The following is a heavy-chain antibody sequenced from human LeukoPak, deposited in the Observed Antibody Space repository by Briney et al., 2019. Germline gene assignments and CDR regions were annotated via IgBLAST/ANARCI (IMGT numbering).Heavy chain of an antibody. CDR2: ISVYNGNT. V-gene: IGHV1-18*01. Sequence: ASVKVSCKASGYTFTSYGISWVRQAPGQGLEWMGWISVYNGNTNYAQKLQGRVTMTTDTSTSTAYMELRSRRSDDTAVYYCAREWYYYGSGSYYPPYNWFDPWGQGTLVTVSS. CDR3: AREWYYYGSGSYYPPYNWFDP. J-gene: IGHJ5*02. CDR1: GYTFTSYG. D-gene: IGHD3-10*01.